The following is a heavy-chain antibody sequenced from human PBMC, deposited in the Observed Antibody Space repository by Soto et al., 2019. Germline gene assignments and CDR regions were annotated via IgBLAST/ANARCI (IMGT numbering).Heavy chain of an antibody. CDR3: ARIEREGGYYYYGMDV. V-gene: IGHV2-70*01. CDR1: GFSLSTSGMC. CDR2: IDWDDDK. Sequence: GSGPTLVNPTQTLTLTCTFSGFSLSTSGMCVSWIRQPPGKALEWLALIDWDDDKYYSTSLKTRLTISKDTSKNQVVLTMTNMDPVDTATYYCARIEREGGYYYYGMDVWGQGTTVTVSS. D-gene: IGHD1-26*01. J-gene: IGHJ6*02.